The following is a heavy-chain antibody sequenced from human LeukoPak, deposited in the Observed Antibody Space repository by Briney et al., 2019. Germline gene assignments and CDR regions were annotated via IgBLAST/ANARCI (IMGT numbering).Heavy chain of an antibody. CDR3: ARGRHYYDSSVYYFDY. Sequence: GGSLRLSCAASGFTFSSYAMSWVRQAPGKGLEWVSAISGSGGSTYYADSVKGRFTISRDNSKNTLYLQMNSLRAEDTAVYYCARGRHYYDSSVYYFDYWGQGTLVTVSS. CDR1: GFTFSSYA. D-gene: IGHD3-22*01. V-gene: IGHV3-23*01. CDR2: ISGSGGST. J-gene: IGHJ4*02.